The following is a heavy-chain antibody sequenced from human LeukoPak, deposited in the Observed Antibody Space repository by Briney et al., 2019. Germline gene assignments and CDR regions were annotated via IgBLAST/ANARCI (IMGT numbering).Heavy chain of an antibody. J-gene: IGHJ4*02. Sequence: ASVKVSCKASRYTSSGYYVHWVRQAPGQGLEWMGWINANSGVTNYAQNFQGRVTMTRDTSISTVYMELSSLRSDDTAVYYCASYGDFSHNLDYWGQGTLVTVSS. CDR1: RYTSSGYY. CDR3: ASYGDFSHNLDY. V-gene: IGHV1-2*02. D-gene: IGHD4-17*01. CDR2: INANSGVT.